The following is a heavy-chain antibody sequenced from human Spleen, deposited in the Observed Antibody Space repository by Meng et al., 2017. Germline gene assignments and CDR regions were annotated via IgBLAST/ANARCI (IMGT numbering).Heavy chain of an antibody. Sequence: GESLKISCDASGFSFRSRGMHWVRQAPGKGLEWVAVISYDGDNKYYADSVKGRFTISRDNSKNTLFLQMNSLRAEDTAVYSCARDERVRGIQLSAFTSLDCWGQGTLVTVSS. CDR1: GFSFRSRG. J-gene: IGHJ4*02. CDR3: ARDERVRGIQLSAFTSLDC. V-gene: IGHV3-30*03. D-gene: IGHD5-18*01. CDR2: ISYDGDNK.